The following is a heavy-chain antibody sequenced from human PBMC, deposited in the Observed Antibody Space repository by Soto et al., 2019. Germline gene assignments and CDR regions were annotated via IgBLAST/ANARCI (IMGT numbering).Heavy chain of an antibody. Sequence: GGSLRLSCAASGFTFSSYGMHWVRQAPGKGLEWVAVISYDGSDKYYADSVKGRFTISRDNSKNTLYLQMNSLRAEDTAVYYCARSPYSVSYLAYFDYWGQGTLVTVSS. V-gene: IGHV3-30*03. J-gene: IGHJ4*02. D-gene: IGHD1-26*01. CDR1: GFTFSSYG. CDR3: ARSPYSVSYLAYFDY. CDR2: ISYDGSDK.